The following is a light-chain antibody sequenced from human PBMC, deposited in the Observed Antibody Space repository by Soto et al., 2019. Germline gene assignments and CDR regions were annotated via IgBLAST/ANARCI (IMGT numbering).Light chain of an antibody. J-gene: IGKJ1*01. CDR1: QDIRTE. Sequence: AIQMTQSPSSLSASVGDRVTITCRASQDIRTELGWYQQKPGKAPRLLIYGTFSLQSGVPSRFSGSGSGTDFTLTISSLQPDDFATYYCLQDFKYPRTFGQGTKVEVK. V-gene: IGKV1-6*01. CDR2: GTF. CDR3: LQDFKYPRT.